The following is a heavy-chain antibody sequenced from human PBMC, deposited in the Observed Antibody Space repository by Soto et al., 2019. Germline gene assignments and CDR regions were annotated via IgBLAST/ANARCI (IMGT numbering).Heavy chain of an antibody. CDR3: ARGTYCGDECYFAY. CDR1: GGSISSYY. J-gene: IGHJ4*02. CDR2: IYNSGTT. Sequence: KPSETLSLTCIVFGGSISSYYWSWIRQPAGKGLEWIGRIYNSGTTNYNPSLESRVTMSVDPSKNQISLKLSSATAADTAIYYCARGTYCGDECYFAYWGQGTLVPVYS. V-gene: IGHV4-4*07. D-gene: IGHD2-21*01.